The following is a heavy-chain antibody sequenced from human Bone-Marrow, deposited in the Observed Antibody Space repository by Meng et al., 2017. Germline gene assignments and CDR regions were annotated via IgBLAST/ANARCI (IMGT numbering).Heavy chain of an antibody. CDR3: ARVRVLVRSPPGRGFPFDY. Sequence: GRVLRSGAGVKKPGASVKVSCKASGYTFTGYYMHWVRQAPGQGLEWMGRINPNSGGTNYAQKFQGRVTMTRDTSISTAYMELSRLRSDDTAVYYCARVRVLVRSPPGRGFPFDYWGQGTLVTVSS. V-gene: IGHV1-2*06. CDR2: INPNSGGT. J-gene: IGHJ4*02. CDR1: GYTFTGYY. D-gene: IGHD2-15*01.